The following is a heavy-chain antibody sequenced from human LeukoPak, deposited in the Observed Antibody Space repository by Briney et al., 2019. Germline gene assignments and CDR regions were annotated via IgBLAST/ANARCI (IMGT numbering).Heavy chain of an antibody. Sequence: GASVKVSCKASGYTFTSYGISWVRQAPGQGLEWMGWISAYNGNTNYAQKLQGRVTMTTDTSTSTAYMELRSLRSDDTAVYYCARVPLGFGELLPYYYYYMDVWGKGTTVTISS. CDR3: ARVPLGFGELLPYYYYYMDV. D-gene: IGHD3-10*01. J-gene: IGHJ6*03. CDR1: GYTFTSYG. CDR2: ISAYNGNT. V-gene: IGHV1-18*01.